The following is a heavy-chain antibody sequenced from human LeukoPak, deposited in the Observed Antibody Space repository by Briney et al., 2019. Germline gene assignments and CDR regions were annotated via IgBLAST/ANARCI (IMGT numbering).Heavy chain of an antibody. J-gene: IGHJ5*02. D-gene: IGHD6-19*01. CDR1: GYNFATYF. V-gene: IGHV5-51*01. CDR3: ARQRLAMNWFDP. Sequence: GESLQISCKTSGYNFATYFIGWARQLPGKGPEWMGIIYPRDSDTRYSPSFQGQVTISADKSISTAYLQWSSLKASDTAMYYCARQRLAMNWFDPWGQGTLVTVSS. CDR2: IYPRDSDT.